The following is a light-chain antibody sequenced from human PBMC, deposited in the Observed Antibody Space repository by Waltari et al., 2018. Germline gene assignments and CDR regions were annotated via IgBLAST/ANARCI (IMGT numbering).Light chain of an antibody. CDR2: KAS. J-gene: IGKJ2*01. CDR3: MQATHWPYT. V-gene: IGKV2-30*02. CDR1: QRLVHSDGNTY. Sequence: DVEMSQSPLSLPVTLGQPASISFRSSQRLVHSDGNTYLNWVQQRPGQSPRRLIYKASNRESGVPDRFSGSGSGTDFILKISRVEAEDVGVYYCMQATHWPYTFGQGTKLEIK.